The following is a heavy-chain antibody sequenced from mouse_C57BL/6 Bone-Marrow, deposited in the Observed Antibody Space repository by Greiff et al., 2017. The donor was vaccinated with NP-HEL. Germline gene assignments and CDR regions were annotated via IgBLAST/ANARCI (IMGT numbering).Heavy chain of an antibody. CDR2: IYPGSGNT. Sequence: VQLQQSGAELVRPGASVKLSCKASGYTFTDYYINWVKQRPGQGLEWIARIYPGSGNTYYNEKFKGKATLTAEKSSSTAYMQLSSLTSEDSAVYFCARGRNYVAYWGQGTLVTVSA. CDR3: ARGRNYVAY. D-gene: IGHD2-1*01. V-gene: IGHV1-76*01. J-gene: IGHJ3*01. CDR1: GYTFTDYY.